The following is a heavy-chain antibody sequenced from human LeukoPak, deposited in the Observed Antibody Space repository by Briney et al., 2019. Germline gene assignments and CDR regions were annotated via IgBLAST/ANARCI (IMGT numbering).Heavy chain of an antibody. V-gene: IGHV1-18*01. CDR3: ARYSSRTTSSWGDAFDI. J-gene: IGHJ3*02. Sequence: ASVKVSCKASGYTFTSYGISWVRQAPGQGLEWMGWISAYNGNTNYAQKFQGRVTMTRDTSISTAYMELSRLRSDDTAVYYCARYSSRTTSSWGDAFDIWGQGTMVTVSS. CDR1: GYTFTSYG. CDR2: ISAYNGNT. D-gene: IGHD1-1*01.